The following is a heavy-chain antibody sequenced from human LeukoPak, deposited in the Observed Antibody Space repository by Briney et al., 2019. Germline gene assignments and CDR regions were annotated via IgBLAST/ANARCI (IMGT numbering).Heavy chain of an antibody. CDR3: ARSDSSGWYSLYFDY. CDR1: GFTFSNYG. Sequence: GRSLRLSCAASGFTFSNYGMRWVRQAPGKGLEWVSVIWYDGSNKYYADSVKGRFTISRDNSKNTLYLQMNSLRAEDTAVYYCARSDSSGWYSLYFDYWGQGTLVTVSS. V-gene: IGHV3-33*01. CDR2: IWYDGSNK. J-gene: IGHJ4*02. D-gene: IGHD6-19*01.